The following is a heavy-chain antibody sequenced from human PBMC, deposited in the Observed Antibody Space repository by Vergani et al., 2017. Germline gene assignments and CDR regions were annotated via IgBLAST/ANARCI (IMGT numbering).Heavy chain of an antibody. V-gene: IGHV1-2*02. Sequence: QVQLVQSGAEVKKPGASVKVSCKASGYTFTGYYMHWVRQAPGQGLEWMGWINPNSGGTNYAQKFQGRVTMTRDTSISTAYMELSRLRSDDTAVYYCAKDHLRGYSGYDLYYYGMDVWGQGTTVTVSS. J-gene: IGHJ6*02. CDR2: INPNSGGT. CDR3: AKDHLRGYSGYDLYYYGMDV. CDR1: GYTFTGYY. D-gene: IGHD5-12*01.